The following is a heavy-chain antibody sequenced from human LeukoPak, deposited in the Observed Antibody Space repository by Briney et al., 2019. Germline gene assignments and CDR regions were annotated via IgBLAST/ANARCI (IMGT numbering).Heavy chain of an antibody. D-gene: IGHD3-22*01. J-gene: IGHJ4*02. CDR1: GYTFTSYD. V-gene: IGHV1-8*01. CDR2: MNPNSGNT. Sequence: ASVKVSCKASGYTFTSYDINWVRQATEQGLEWMGWMNPNSGNTGYAQKFQGRVTMTRNTSISTAYMELSSLRSEDTAVYYCARGRGGYYYDSSGYIYYFDYWAREPWSPSPQ. CDR3: ARGRGGYYYDSSGYIYYFDY.